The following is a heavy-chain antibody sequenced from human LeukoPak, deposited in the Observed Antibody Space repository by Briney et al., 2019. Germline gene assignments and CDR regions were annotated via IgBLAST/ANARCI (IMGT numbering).Heavy chain of an antibody. V-gene: IGHV4-34*01. CDR1: GGSFSGYY. J-gene: IGHJ4*02. CDR2: IKHSGST. CDR3: ARGIPLLLWFGGGSSNFDY. D-gene: IGHD3-10*01. Sequence: SQTLSLTCAVYGGSFSGYYWSWIRQPPGKGLERIGEIKHSGSTNYNPSLKSRVTISVDTSKNQFSLKLSSVTAADTAVYYCARGIPLLLWFGGGSSNFDYWGQGTLVTVSS.